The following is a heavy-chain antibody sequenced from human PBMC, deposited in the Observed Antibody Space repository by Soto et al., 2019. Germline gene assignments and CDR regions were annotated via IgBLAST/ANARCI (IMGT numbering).Heavy chain of an antibody. V-gene: IGHV3-30*03. D-gene: IGHD2-8*02. CDR1: GFTFSSYG. CDR2: ISKDGSVK. J-gene: IGHJ4*02. CDR3: TGDVASGY. Sequence: QVQLVESGGGVVQPGRSLRLSCAASGFTFSSYGMHWVRQAPGKGLEWVAVISKDGSVKYYADSVKGRFTISRDNSKNTLYVQMNSLGAEDTAAYYCTGDVASGYWGQGTLVTVFS.